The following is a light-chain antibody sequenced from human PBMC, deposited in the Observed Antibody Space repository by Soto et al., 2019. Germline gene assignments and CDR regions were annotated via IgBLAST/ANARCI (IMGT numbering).Light chain of an antibody. CDR1: QSISSD. J-gene: IGKJ1*01. CDR3: QQRSSWPRT. CDR2: DAS. Sequence: VLTQSPATLSLSPGERATLSCRASQSISSDLAWYQQKPGQAPRLFIYDASNRVTGIPARFRGSGSGTDFTLTISTLEPEDFAVYYCQQRSSWPRTFGQGTKVDIK. V-gene: IGKV3-11*01.